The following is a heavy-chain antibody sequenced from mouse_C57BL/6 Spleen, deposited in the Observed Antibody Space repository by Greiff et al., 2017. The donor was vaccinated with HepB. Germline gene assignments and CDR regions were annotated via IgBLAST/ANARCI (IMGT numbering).Heavy chain of an antibody. CDR2: IYPGDGDT. CDR1: GYAFSSYW. D-gene: IGHD1-1*01. V-gene: IGHV1-80*01. J-gene: IGHJ1*03. Sequence: VQLQQSGAELVKPGASVKISCKASGYAFSSYWMNWVKQRPGKGLEWIGQIYPGDGDTNYNGKFKGKATLTADKSSSTAYMQLSSLTSEDSAVYFCARRATVVAPGYFDVWGTGTTVTVSS. CDR3: ARRATVVAPGYFDV.